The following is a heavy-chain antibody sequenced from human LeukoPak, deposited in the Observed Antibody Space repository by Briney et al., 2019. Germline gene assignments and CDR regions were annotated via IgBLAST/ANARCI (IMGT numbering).Heavy chain of an antibody. Sequence: ASVKVSCKASGYTFINYGINWVRQAPGQGLEWMGWISGYNGNTHYVQKLQDRVTMTTDTSTTTAYMELRSLRSDDTAVYYCARVSLSYDDMDVWGKGTTVTVSS. V-gene: IGHV1-18*01. CDR3: ARVSLSYDDMDV. CDR2: ISGYNGNT. CDR1: GYTFINYG. D-gene: IGHD3-16*01. J-gene: IGHJ6*03.